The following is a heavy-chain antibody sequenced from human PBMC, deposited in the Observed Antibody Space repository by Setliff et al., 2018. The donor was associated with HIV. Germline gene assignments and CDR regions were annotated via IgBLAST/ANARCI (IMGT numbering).Heavy chain of an antibody. CDR2: ICGTWKT. D-gene: IGHD4-17*01. J-gene: IGHJ4*02. V-gene: IGHV4-39*07. CDR3: ATEEGTTVHRIGF. CDR1: GDSISSSTYC. Sequence: PSETLSLTCTVSGDSISSSTYCWGWIRQPPGKGLEWIGSICGTWKTYYNPSLKSRVTISVDTSKNQLSLKMTSVTAAGTAVYYCATEEGTTVHRIGFWGQGTLVTVS.